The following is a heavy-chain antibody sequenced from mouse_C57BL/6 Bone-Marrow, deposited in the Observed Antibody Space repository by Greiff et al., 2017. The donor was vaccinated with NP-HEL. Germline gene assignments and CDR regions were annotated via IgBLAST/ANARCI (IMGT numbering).Heavy chain of an antibody. J-gene: IGHJ1*03. CDR2: IYPGSGST. CDR1: GYTFTSYW. CDR3: ARSGYYYGSSYDFDV. D-gene: IGHD1-1*01. V-gene: IGHV1-55*01. Sequence: QVQLQQPGAELVKPGASVKMSCKASGYTFTSYWITWVKQRPGQGLEWIGDIYPGSGSTNYNEKFKSKATLTVDTSSSTAYMQLSSLTSEDSAVYYCARSGYYYGSSYDFDVWGTGTTVTVSS.